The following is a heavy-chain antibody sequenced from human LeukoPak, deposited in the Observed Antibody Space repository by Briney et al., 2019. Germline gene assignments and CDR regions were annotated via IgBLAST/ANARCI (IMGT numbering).Heavy chain of an antibody. D-gene: IGHD3-22*01. J-gene: IGHJ4*02. Sequence: GASVKVSCKASGGTFSSYAISWVRQAPGQGLEWMGGIITIFGTANYAQKFQGRVTITTHESTSTAYMELSSLRSEDTAVYYCARVLDSSGYDYFDYWGQGTLVTVSS. CDR2: IITIFGTA. CDR1: GGTFSSYA. CDR3: ARVLDSSGYDYFDY. V-gene: IGHV1-69*05.